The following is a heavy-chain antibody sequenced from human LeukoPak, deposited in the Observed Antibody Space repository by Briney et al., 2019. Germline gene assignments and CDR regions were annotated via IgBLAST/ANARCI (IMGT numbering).Heavy chain of an antibody. J-gene: IGHJ4*02. CDR2: ISYDGSNK. CDR3: AKARETYYYDSSGYAH. Sequence: PGGSLRLSCAASGFTFSSDAMHWVRQAPGKGLEWVAVISYDGSNKYYADSVKGRFTISRDNSKNTLYLQMNSLRAEDTAVYYCAKARETYYYDSSGYAHWGQGTLVTVSS. CDR1: GFTFSSDA. D-gene: IGHD3-22*01. V-gene: IGHV3-30*04.